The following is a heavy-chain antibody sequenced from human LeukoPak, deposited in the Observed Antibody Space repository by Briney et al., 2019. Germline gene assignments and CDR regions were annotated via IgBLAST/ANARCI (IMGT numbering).Heavy chain of an antibody. J-gene: IGHJ4*02. Sequence: SVKVSCKASGGTFSSYAISWVRQAPGQGLEWMGRIIPILGIANYAQKFQGRVTITADKSTSTAYMELSSLRSEDTAVYYCARVVFWQQLAPFDYWGQGTLVTVSS. CDR1: GGTFSSYA. V-gene: IGHV1-69*04. CDR3: ARVVFWQQLAPFDY. D-gene: IGHD6-13*01. CDR2: IIPILGIA.